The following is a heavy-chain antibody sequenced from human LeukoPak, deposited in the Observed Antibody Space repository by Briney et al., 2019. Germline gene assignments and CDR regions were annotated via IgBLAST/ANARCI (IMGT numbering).Heavy chain of an antibody. CDR1: GGTFSSYA. CDR2: IIPIFGTA. CDR3: ARDYGGNPDY. J-gene: IGHJ4*02. Sequence: SVKVSCKASGGTFSSYAISWVRQAPGQGLEWMGGIIPIFGTANYAQKFQGRVTITRNTSISTAYMELSSLRSEDTAVYYCARDYGGNPDYWGQGTLVTVSS. V-gene: IGHV1-69*05. D-gene: IGHD4-23*01.